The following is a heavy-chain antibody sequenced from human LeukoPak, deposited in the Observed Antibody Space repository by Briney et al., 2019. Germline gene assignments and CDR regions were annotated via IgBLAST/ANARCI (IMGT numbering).Heavy chain of an antibody. CDR3: ARSSYSSSSSV. J-gene: IGHJ3*01. D-gene: IGHD6-6*01. Sequence: GGSLRLSCAASGFTFSSYWMHWVRQAPGKGLMWVSRINNDGSRTTYADSVKGRFTISRDNAKNTLYLQMNSLRAEDTAVYYCARSSYSSSSSVWGQGTMVTVSS. V-gene: IGHV3-74*03. CDR2: INNDGSRT. CDR1: GFTFSSYW.